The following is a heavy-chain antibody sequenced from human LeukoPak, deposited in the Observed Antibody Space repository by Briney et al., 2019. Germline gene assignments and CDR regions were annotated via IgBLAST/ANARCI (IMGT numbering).Heavy chain of an antibody. CDR3: ARSGGGGGATVGGFDY. J-gene: IGHJ4*02. CDR2: IYYSGST. CDR1: VGPISISSCY. Sequence: SEPLPPTCTAPVGPISISSCYWGWIRQPPGKGLEWIGRIYYSGSTYYTSSLKSRVPISVDTSKNQFSLKLSSVTAADTAVYYCARSGGGGGATVGGFDYWGQGTLVTVSS. V-gene: IGHV4-39*07. D-gene: IGHD3-16*01.